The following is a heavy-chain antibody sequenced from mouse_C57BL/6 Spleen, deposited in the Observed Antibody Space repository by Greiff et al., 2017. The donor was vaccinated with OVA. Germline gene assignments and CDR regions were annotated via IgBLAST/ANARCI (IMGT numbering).Heavy chain of an antibody. CDR2: INPYNGGT. CDR1: GYSFTDYY. D-gene: IGHD1-1*01. V-gene: IGHV1-19*01. Sequence: VQLQQSGPVLVKPGASVKMSCKASGYSFTDYYMNWVKQSHGKSLEWIGVINPYNGGTSYNQKFKGKATLTVDKSSSTAYMELNSLTSEDSAVYYCARPLYGSSFDYWGQGTTLTVSS. CDR3: ARPLYGSSFDY. J-gene: IGHJ2*01.